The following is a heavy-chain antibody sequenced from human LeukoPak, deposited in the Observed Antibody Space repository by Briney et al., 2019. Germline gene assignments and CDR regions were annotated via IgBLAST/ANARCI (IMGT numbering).Heavy chain of an antibody. V-gene: IGHV4-34*01. CDR1: GGSFIGYY. D-gene: IGHD2-21*02. Sequence: PSETLSLTCAVYGGSFIGYYWSWIRQPPGKGLEWIGEINHSGSTNYNPSLKSRVTISVDTSKNQFSLKLSSVTAADTAVYYCARAVVTAIPTYWGQGTLVTVSS. CDR3: ARAVVTAIPTY. CDR2: INHSGST. J-gene: IGHJ4*02.